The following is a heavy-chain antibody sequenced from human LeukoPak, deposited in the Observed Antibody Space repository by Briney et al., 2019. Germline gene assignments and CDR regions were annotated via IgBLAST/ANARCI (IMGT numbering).Heavy chain of an antibody. CDR3: ARGRGYSGYDLGY. CDR1: GFTVSSNY. J-gene: IGHJ4*02. D-gene: IGHD5-12*01. Sequence: GGSLRLSCAASGFTVSSNYMSWGRQAPGKGLELVSVIYSGGSTYYADSVKGRFTISIDNSKNTLYLQMNSLRAEDTAVYYCARGRGYSGYDLGYWGQGTLVTVSS. CDR2: IYSGGST. V-gene: IGHV3-53*01.